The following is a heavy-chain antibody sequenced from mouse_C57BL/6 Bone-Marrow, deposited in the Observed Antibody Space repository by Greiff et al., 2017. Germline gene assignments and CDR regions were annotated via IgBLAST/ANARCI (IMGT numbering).Heavy chain of an antibody. V-gene: IGHV1-69*01. CDR1: GYTFTSYW. Sequence: QVQLQQPGAELVMPGASVKLSCKASGYTFTSYWMHWVKQRPGQGLEWIGEIDPSDSYTNYNQKVKGKSTLTVDKSSSTAYMQLSSLTSEDSAVYYCARWGHGNYWYFDVWGTGTTVTVSS. CDR2: IDPSDSYT. J-gene: IGHJ1*03. CDR3: ARWGHGNYWYFDV. D-gene: IGHD2-1*01.